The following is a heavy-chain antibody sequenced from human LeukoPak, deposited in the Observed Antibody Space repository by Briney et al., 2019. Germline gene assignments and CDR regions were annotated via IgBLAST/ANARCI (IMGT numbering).Heavy chain of an antibody. CDR1: GGSISSGDYY. CDR2: IYYSGST. J-gene: IGHJ6*02. CDR3: ARAGRGYYYGMDV. Sequence: PSETLCLTCTVSGGSISSGDYYWSWIRQPPGKGLEWIGYIYYSGSTYYNPSLKSRVTISVDTSKNQFSLKLSSVTAADTAVYYCARAGRGYYYGMDVWGQGTTVTVSS. V-gene: IGHV4-30-4*01.